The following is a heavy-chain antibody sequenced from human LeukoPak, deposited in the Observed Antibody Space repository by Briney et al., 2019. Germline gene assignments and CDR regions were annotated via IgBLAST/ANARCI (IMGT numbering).Heavy chain of an antibody. CDR3: ARAMVRGVPFDP. CDR1: GGSISSGGYY. J-gene: IGHJ5*02. D-gene: IGHD3-10*01. Sequence: SETLSLTCTVSGGSISSGGYYWSWIRQHPGKGLEWIGYIYYSGSTYYNPSLKSRVTISVDTSKNQFSLKLSSVTAADTAVYYCARAMVRGVPFDPWGQGTLVTVSS. V-gene: IGHV4-31*03. CDR2: IYYSGST.